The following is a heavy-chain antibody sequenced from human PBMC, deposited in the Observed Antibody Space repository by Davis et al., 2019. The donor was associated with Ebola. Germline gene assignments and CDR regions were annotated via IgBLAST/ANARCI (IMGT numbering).Heavy chain of an antibody. D-gene: IGHD2-8*01. Sequence: GESLKISCKSSGYSFSSYWIAWVRQMPGKGLEYMGIIYPGDSDTRYSPSFQGQVTISADKSISTAYLQWSSLKASDTAMYYCALMTTGDYFDYWGQGTLVTVSS. J-gene: IGHJ4*02. V-gene: IGHV5-51*01. CDR2: IYPGDSDT. CDR1: GYSFSSYW. CDR3: ALMTTGDYFDY.